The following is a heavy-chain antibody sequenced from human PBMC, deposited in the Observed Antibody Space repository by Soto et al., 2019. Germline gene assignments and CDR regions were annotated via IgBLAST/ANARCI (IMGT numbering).Heavy chain of an antibody. D-gene: IGHD6-19*01. V-gene: IGHV1-69*12. CDR1: GGTFNRYA. J-gene: IGHJ2*01. CDR3: AQTLGSAVAGPGRFDL. Sequence: QVPLVQSGAEVKKPGSSVKVSCKASGGTFNRYAISWLRQAPGQGPEWMGGITPMFGIGNYAQKFQGIVTITADESTTTVHMELRRLTCEDTAVYYCAQTLGSAVAGPGRFDLWGRGTRVIVSS. CDR2: ITPMFGIG.